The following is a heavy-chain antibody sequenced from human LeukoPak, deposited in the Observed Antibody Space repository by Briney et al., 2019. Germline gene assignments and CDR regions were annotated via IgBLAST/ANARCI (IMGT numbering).Heavy chain of an antibody. J-gene: IGHJ6*04. Sequence: GGSLRLSCVVSEFIFSNYGMSWVRQAPGKGLEWVSAISGSGGGTYYADYVKGRFTISRDNSKNTLYLQMNSLRAEDTAVYYCAELGITMIGGVWGKGTTVTISS. D-gene: IGHD3-10*02. CDR3: AELGITMIGGV. CDR1: EFIFSNYG. V-gene: IGHV3-23*01. CDR2: ISGSGGGT.